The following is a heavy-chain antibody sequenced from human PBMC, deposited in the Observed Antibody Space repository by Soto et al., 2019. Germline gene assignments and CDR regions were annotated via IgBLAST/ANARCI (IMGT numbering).Heavy chain of an antibody. CDR3: AHRPGGSYYLNSYDY. J-gene: IGHJ4*02. V-gene: IGHV2-5*02. D-gene: IGHD1-26*01. CDR1: GFSLSTSGVG. Sequence: QITLKESGPTLVKPTQTLTLTCTFSGFSLSTSGVGVGLIRQPPGKALEWLALIYWDDDKRYSPSLKSRLTITKDTSKNQVVLTMINMDPVDTATYYCAHRPGGSYYLNSYDYWVQGTLVTVSS. CDR2: IYWDDDK.